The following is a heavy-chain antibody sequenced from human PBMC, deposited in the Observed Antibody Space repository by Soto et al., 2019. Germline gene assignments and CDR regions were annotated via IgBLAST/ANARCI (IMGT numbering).Heavy chain of an antibody. CDR1: GGSISSSSYY. CDR2: IYYSGST. D-gene: IGHD3-10*01. V-gene: IGHV4-39*01. J-gene: IGHJ5*02. CDR3: ARIAYYYGSGRNWFDP. Sequence: ETLSLTCTVSGGSISSSSYYWGWIRQPPGKGLEWIGSIYYSGSTYYNPSLKSRVTIYVDTSKNQFSLKLSSVTAADTAVYYCARIAYYYGSGRNWFDPWGQGTLVTVSS.